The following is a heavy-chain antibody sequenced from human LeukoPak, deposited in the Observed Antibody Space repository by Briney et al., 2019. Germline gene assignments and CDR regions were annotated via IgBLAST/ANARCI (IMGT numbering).Heavy chain of an antibody. CDR3: ASYRGWEDAFDI. CDR2: IYTSGST. D-gene: IGHD3-16*02. CDR1: GGSISSGSYY. V-gene: IGHV4-61*02. Sequence: PSETLSLTCTVPGGSISSGSYYWSWIRQPAGKGLEWIGRIYTSGSTNYNPSLKSRVTISVDTSKNQFSLKLSSVTAADTAVYYCASYRGWEDAFDIWGQGTMVTVSS. J-gene: IGHJ3*02.